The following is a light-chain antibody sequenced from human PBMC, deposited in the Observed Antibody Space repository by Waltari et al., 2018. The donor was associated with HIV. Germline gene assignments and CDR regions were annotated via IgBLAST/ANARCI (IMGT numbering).Light chain of an antibody. CDR1: SSDVGGYNY. CDR2: EVS. V-gene: IGLV2-8*01. J-gene: IGLJ3*02. CDR3: SSYAGSTWV. Sequence: QSALTQPPYASGSPGQSVTISCTGTSSDVGGYNYVSWYQQHPGKAPKLMIYEVSKRPSGVPDRFSGSKSGNTASLTVSWLQAEDEADYYCSSYAGSTWVFGGGTKLTVL.